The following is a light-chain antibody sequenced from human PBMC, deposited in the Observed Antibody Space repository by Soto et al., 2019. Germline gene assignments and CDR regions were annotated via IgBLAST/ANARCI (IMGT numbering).Light chain of an antibody. CDR3: SSYAGRNNVI. CDR1: SSDVGDYNY. CDR2: EVT. Sequence: QSALTQPPSASGSPGQSVTISCTGTSSDVGDYNYVSWYQQHPGKAPKLMIYEVTKRPSGVPDRFSGSKSGNTASLTVSGIRAEDEADYFCSSYAGRNNVIFGGGTKLTVL. V-gene: IGLV2-8*01. J-gene: IGLJ2*01.